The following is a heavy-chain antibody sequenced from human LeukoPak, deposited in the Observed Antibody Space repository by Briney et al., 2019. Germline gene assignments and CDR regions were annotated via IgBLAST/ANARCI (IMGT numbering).Heavy chain of an antibody. J-gene: IGHJ3*02. CDR3: AKGDRAIFGVVIIGDAFDI. V-gene: IGHV3-23*01. CDR2: ISGSGGST. CDR1: GFTFSSYA. D-gene: IGHD3-3*01. Sequence: PGGSLRLSCAASGFTFSSYAMSWVRQAPGKGLEWVSAISGSGGSTYYADSVKGRFTISRDNSKNTLYLQMNSLRAEDTAVYYCAKGDRAIFGVVIIGDAFDIWGQGTMVTVSS.